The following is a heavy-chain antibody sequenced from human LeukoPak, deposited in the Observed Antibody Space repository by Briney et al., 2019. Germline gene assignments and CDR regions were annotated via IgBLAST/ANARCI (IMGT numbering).Heavy chain of an antibody. CDR2: IYYSGST. J-gene: IGHJ4*02. V-gene: IGHV4-39*07. D-gene: IGHD3-3*02. CDR1: GGSISSSSYY. CDR3: ATGNNRGIYYFDY. Sequence: SSETLSLTCTVSGGSISSSSYYWGWIRQPPGKGLEWIGSIYYSGSTYYNPSLKSRVTISVDTSKNQFSLKLSSVTAADTAVYYCATGNNRGIYYFDYWGQGTLVTVSS.